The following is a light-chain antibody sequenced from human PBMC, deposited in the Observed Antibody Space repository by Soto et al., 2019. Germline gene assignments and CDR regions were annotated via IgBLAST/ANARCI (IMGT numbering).Light chain of an antibody. V-gene: IGKV3D-15*01. J-gene: IGKJ1*01. Sequence: IVMTQSPATLSVSPGQRATLSCRASQSVSTNLAWYQQKPGQAPRLLIYGASTRATGIPARFSGSGSGTEFTLTISGLQSDDLKVYYCQQYSHWPPWTFGQGTRV. CDR1: QSVSTN. CDR3: QQYSHWPPWT. CDR2: GAS.